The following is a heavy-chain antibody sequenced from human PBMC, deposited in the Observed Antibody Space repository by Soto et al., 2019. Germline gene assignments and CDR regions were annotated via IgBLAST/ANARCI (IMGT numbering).Heavy chain of an antibody. D-gene: IGHD4-17*01. J-gene: IGHJ3*02. CDR2: ISAYNGNT. Sequence: ASVKVSCKASGYTFTSYGISWVRQAPGQGLEWMGWISAYNGNTNYAQKLQGRVTMTTDTSTSTAYMELRSLRSDDTAVYYCARDLKVTTVTDDAFDIWGQGTMVTVSS. V-gene: IGHV1-18*01. CDR1: GYTFTSYG. CDR3: ARDLKVTTVTDDAFDI.